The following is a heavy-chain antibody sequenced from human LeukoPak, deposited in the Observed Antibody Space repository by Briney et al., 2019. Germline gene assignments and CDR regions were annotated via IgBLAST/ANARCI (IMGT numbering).Heavy chain of an antibody. CDR3: ASVLYCGADCYSGRYFFDY. CDR2: IIPILGIA. J-gene: IGHJ4*02. V-gene: IGHV1-69*04. CDR1: GGTFSSYA. D-gene: IGHD2-21*02. Sequence: GASVKVSCKASGGTFSSYAISWVRQAPGQGLEWMGRIIPILGIANYAQKFQGRVTITADKSTSTAYMELSSLRSEDTAVYYCASVLYCGADCYSGRYFFDYWGQGTLVTVSS.